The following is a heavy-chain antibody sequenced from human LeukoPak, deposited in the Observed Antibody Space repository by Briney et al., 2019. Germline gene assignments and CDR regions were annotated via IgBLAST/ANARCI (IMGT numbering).Heavy chain of an antibody. CDR2: IYTRGST. Sequence: SETLSLTCTVSGGSISSGNYYWSWIRQPAGKGLEWIGRIYTRGSTKYTPSLKSRVTMSVDTSKNQFSLKLSSVTAADTAVYYCARRRYWGSYRWTGNWFDPWGQGTLVTVSS. D-gene: IGHD3-16*02. CDR3: ARRRYWGSYRWTGNWFDP. V-gene: IGHV4-61*02. CDR1: GGSISSGNYY. J-gene: IGHJ5*02.